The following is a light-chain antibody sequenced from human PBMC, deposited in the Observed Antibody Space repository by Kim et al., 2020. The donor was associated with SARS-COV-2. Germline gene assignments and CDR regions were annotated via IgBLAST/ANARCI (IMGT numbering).Light chain of an antibody. CDR2: QDS. Sequence: SYELTQPPSVSVSPGQTASITCSGDKLGDKYACWYQQKPGQSPVLVIYQDSKRSSGIPERFSGSNSGNTATLTISGTQAMDEADYYCQAWDSSTASVFGT. CDR1: KLGDKY. J-gene: IGLJ1*01. CDR3: QAWDSSTASV. V-gene: IGLV3-1*01.